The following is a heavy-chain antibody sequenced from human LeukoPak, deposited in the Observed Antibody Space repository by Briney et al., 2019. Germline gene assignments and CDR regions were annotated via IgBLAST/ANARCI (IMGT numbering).Heavy chain of an antibody. CDR1: GGSISSSTYY. CDR3: ARLTGTLDY. CDR2: IYYSGST. V-gene: IGHV4-39*01. J-gene: IGHJ4*02. Sequence: SETLSRTCTVSGGSISSSTYYWGWIRQPPGKGLEWIGSIYYSGSTFYNPSLKSRVTISVDTSKNQFSLKLSSVTAADTAVYYCARLTGTLDYWGQGTLVTVSS. D-gene: IGHD1-1*01.